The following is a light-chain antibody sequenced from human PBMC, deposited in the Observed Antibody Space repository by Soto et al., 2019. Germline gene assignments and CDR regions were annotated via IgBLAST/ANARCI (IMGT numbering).Light chain of an antibody. J-gene: IGLJ1*01. Sequence: QSVLTQPASVSGSPGQSITISCTGTSSDVGGYNLVSWYQQHPGKAPTLMIYEVSKRPSGVSHRFSGSKSGSTASLTISGLQAEDEAEYYCCSYAGSSTPSVFGTGTKLTVL. V-gene: IGLV2-23*02. CDR1: SSDVGGYNL. CDR2: EVS. CDR3: CSYAGSSTPSV.